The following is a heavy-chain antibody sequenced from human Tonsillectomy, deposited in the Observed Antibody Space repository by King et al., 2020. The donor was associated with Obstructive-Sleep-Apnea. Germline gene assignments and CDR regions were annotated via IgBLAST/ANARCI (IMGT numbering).Heavy chain of an antibody. D-gene: IGHD2-2*01. Sequence: VQLVESGGGLVQPGGSLRLSCAASGFTFSSYAMSWVRQAPGKGLEGVSAISGRCGSTYFADSVKGRFTISSDNSKNTLYLQMNSLRAEDTAVYYCANIGYCSSTSCYSHWGQGTVVTVSS. J-gene: IGHJ4*02. CDR2: ISGRCGST. CDR3: ANIGYCSSTSCYSH. CDR1: GFTFSSYA. V-gene: IGHV3-23*04.